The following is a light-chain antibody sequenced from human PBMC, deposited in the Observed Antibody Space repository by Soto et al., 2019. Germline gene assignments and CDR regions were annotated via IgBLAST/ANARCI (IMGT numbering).Light chain of an antibody. CDR2: LGS. V-gene: IGKV2-28*01. J-gene: IGKJ4*01. CDR1: QSLLHSNGYNY. Sequence: DIVMTQSPVSLPVTPGEPASISCRSSQSLLHSNGYNYLDWYLQKPGQSPQLLIYLGSNRASGVPDRFSGSGSGTDFTLKISRVEAEDVGVYYCMQALQTLLTFGGGTKVEIK. CDR3: MQALQTLLT.